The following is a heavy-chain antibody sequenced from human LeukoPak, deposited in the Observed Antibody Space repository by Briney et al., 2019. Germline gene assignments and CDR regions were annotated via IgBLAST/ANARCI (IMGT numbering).Heavy chain of an antibody. CDR1: GFTFSDYG. D-gene: IGHD3-9*01. CDR3: AKQGRDWLRDYHYYMDV. CDR2: IGGRGGST. V-gene: IGHV3-23*01. Sequence: PGGSLRLSCAASGFTFSDYGMSWVRQAPGKGLEWVSTIGGRGGSTYYADSVKGRFTISRDNSKNTLYLQMNSLRAEDTAVYYCAKQGRDWLRDYHYYMDVWGKGTTVTISS. J-gene: IGHJ6*03.